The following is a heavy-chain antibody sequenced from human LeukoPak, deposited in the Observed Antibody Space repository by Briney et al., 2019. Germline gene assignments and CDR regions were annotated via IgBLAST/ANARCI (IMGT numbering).Heavy chain of an antibody. V-gene: IGHV3-7*03. D-gene: IGHD5-24*01. CDR3: AKAVEMATIFYFDY. CDR2: IKQDGSEK. CDR1: GFTLSTYW. J-gene: IGHJ4*02. Sequence: GGSLRLSCAASGFTLSTYWMNWVRQAPGKGLEWVATIKQDGSEKYYVDSVKGRFTISRDNAKNSLYLQMNSLRAEDTAVYYCAKAVEMATIFYFDYWGQGTLVTVSS.